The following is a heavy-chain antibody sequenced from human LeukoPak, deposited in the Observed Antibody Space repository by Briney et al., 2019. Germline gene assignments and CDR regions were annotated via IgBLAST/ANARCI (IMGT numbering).Heavy chain of an antibody. Sequence: WFRQPPGKGLEWIGSIYYSGSTYYNPSLKSRVTISVDTSKNQFSLKLSSVTAADTAVYYCATLGYCSGGSCYRGEVDYWGQGTLVTVS. CDR3: ATLGYCSGGSCYRGEVDY. V-gene: IGHV4-39*01. CDR2: IYYSGST. J-gene: IGHJ4*02. D-gene: IGHD2-15*01.